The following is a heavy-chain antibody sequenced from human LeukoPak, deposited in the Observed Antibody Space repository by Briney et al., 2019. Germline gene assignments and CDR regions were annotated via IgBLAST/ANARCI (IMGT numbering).Heavy chain of an antibody. CDR3: ARDPDVSQWLVPEDY. CDR1: GGTFSSYA. V-gene: IGHV1-69*13. J-gene: IGHJ4*02. D-gene: IGHD6-19*01. CDR2: IIPIFGTA. Sequence: GASVKVSCKASGGTFSSYAISWVRQAPGQGLEWMGGIIPIFGTANYAQKFQGRVTITADESTSTAYMELSSLRSEDTAVYYCARDPDVSQWLVPEDYWGQGTLVTVSS.